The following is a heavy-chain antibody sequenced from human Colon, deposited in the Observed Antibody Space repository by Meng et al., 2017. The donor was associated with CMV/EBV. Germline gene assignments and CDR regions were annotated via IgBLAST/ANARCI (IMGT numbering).Heavy chain of an antibody. CDR2: ISFDGRSK. V-gene: IGHV3-30*04. CDR1: RFTFSNSA. CDR3: ARVGDYLGGYFDY. J-gene: IGHJ4*02. Sequence: GGSLRLSCAASRFTFSNSALHWVRQAPGKGLEWVALISFDGRSKSYADSVKGRFTVSRDNSKNTMFLQMNSLRLEDTAVYYCARVGDYLGGYFDYWGQGTLVTVSS. D-gene: IGHD4-17*01.